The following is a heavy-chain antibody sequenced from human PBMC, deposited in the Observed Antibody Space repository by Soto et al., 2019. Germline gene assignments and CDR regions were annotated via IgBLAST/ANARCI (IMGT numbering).Heavy chain of an antibody. CDR2: IWYDGSNK. D-gene: IGHD2-15*01. J-gene: IGHJ4*02. Sequence: QVQLVESGGGVVQPGRSLRLSCAASGFTFSSYGMHWVRQAPGKGLEWVAVIWYDGSNKYYADSVKGRFTISRDNSKNTLYLQMNSLRAEDTAVYYCARDLYCSGGSCQTIDYWCQGTLVTVSS. V-gene: IGHV3-33*01. CDR3: ARDLYCSGGSCQTIDY. CDR1: GFTFSSYG.